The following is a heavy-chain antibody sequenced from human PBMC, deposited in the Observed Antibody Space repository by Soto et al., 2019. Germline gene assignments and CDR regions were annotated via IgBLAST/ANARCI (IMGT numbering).Heavy chain of an antibody. CDR1: GGSIGSGGYY. V-gene: IGHV4-31*03. CDR3: ARNWDSSGYSSDAFDI. Sequence: SETLSLTCTVSGGSIGSGGYYWSWIRQHPGKGLEWIGYIYYSGSTYYNPSLKSRVTISVDTSKNQFSLKLSSVTAADTAVYYCARNWDSSGYSSDAFDIWGQGTMVTVS. D-gene: IGHD3-22*01. CDR2: IYYSGST. J-gene: IGHJ3*02.